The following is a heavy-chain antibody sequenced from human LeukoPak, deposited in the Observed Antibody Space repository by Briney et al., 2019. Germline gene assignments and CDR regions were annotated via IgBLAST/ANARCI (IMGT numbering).Heavy chain of an antibody. V-gene: IGHV4-61*02. Sequence: ASETLSLTCTVSGGSISSGSYYWSWIRQPAGKGLEWIGRIYTSGSTNYNPSLKSRVTMSVDTSKNQFSLKLCSVTAADTAVYYCARDSGTGAFDIWGQGTMVTVSS. CDR3: ARDSGTGAFDI. J-gene: IGHJ3*02. CDR1: GGSISSGSYY. D-gene: IGHD1-1*01. CDR2: IYTSGST.